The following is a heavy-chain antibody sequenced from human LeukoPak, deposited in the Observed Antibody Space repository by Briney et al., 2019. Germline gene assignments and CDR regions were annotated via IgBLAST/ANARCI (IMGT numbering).Heavy chain of an antibody. CDR3: ATAPILRGEAGEQYKYGMDV. D-gene: IGHD2-2*02. J-gene: IGHJ6*02. CDR1: VGSISSGNW. Sequence: SETLSLTCAVSVGSISSGNWWSWVRQSPGNGLEWIGEVYHNGTPNYNPSLKSRVTISADTFKNHFSLKLTSVTAADTAVYYCATAPILRGEAGEQYKYGMDVWGQGTTVIVSS. V-gene: IGHV4-4*02. CDR2: VYHNGTP.